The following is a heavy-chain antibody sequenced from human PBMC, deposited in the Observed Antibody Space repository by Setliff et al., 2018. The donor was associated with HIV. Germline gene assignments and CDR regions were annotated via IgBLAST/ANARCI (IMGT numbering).Heavy chain of an antibody. V-gene: IGHV4-39*01. CDR2: IYYSGST. J-gene: IGHJ4*02. D-gene: IGHD1-1*01. CDR1: GGSISSSNYY. CDR3: ARESTTLNPPIPFDC. Sequence: SETLSLTCTVSGGSISSSNYYWGWIRQPPGKGLEWIGRIYYSGSTYYNPSRKSRVTISVDTSKHQFSLKLYSVTAADTAVYYCARESTTLNPPIPFDCWGQGTLVAVSS.